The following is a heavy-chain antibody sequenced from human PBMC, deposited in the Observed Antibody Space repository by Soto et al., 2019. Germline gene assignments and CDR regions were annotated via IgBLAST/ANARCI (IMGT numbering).Heavy chain of an antibody. D-gene: IGHD2-15*01. CDR3: ARGEVVLGGQFEY. V-gene: IGHV4-31*02. J-gene: IGHJ4*02. CDR1: GASVSSAGDY. Sequence: QVQLKESGPGLVEPSQTLSLTCTVSGASVSSAGDYWSWICQHPGNSLEWIGYVYYTGSTFYNPTLRSRVTTLAETTTNNSSLMLTSVTAADAAVYFCARGEVVLGGQFEYWGQGTLVTVSS. CDR2: VYYTGST.